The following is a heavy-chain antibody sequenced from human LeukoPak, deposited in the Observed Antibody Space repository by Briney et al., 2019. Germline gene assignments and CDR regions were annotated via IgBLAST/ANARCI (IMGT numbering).Heavy chain of an antibody. CDR2: ISSSGSII. CDR1: GFTFSDYY. CDR3: ARDPDNWYYAQSVVENDY. Sequence: GGSLRLSCAASGFTFSDYYMSWIRQAPGKGLEWVSYISSSGSIIYYAGSVKGRFTISRDNAKNSLYLQMNSLRAEDTAVYYCARDPDNWYYAQSVVENDYWGRGTLVTVSS. J-gene: IGHJ4*02. V-gene: IGHV3-11*01. D-gene: IGHD1-7*01.